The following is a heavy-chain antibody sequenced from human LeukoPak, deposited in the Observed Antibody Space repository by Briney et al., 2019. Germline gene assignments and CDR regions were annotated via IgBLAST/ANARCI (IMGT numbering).Heavy chain of an antibody. V-gene: IGHV4-4*02. Sequence: PSGPLTLTCAVSGGSISSCNGWSRVRQPPGKGLDWSGVIYHSGSTNYSPSLKSRVTISVDKSKNQFSLKLSSVTAADTAVYYCARSSGANWFDPWGQGTLVTVSS. CDR3: ARSSGANWFDP. D-gene: IGHD4-17*01. CDR1: GGSISSCNG. J-gene: IGHJ5*02. CDR2: IYHSGST.